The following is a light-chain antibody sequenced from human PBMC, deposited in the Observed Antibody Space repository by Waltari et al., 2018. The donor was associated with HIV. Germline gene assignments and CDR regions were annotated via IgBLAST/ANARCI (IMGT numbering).Light chain of an antibody. V-gene: IGLV2-23*02. CDR1: SSDVGADHL. CDR2: DVS. J-gene: IGLJ3*02. CDR3: CSYVSEIVPCV. Sequence: QTALTQPASVSGSPGQSIPISCTGTSSDVGADHLVSWYQQHPGKAPRLIIYDVSERPAGVSNRFTGSKSGNTASLTISGLQAEDEADYYCCSYVSEIVPCVFGGGTKLTVL.